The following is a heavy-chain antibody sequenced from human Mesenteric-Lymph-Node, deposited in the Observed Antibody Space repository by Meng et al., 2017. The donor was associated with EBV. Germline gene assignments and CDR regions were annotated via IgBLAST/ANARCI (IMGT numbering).Heavy chain of an antibody. V-gene: IGHV4-39*01. J-gene: IGHJ4*02. Sequence: QPVEARPGLEHPSETLSLTCSVFGVAISRTNYYGGWIRQPPGRRVEWIGSIYSGGRTYYSPSLESRVTISVDTSKNQFSLKLNSVTAADTSVYFCASLLIVFGGVIVDYWGQGALVTVSS. CDR1: GVAISRTNYY. CDR3: ASLLIVFGGVIVDY. D-gene: IGHD3-16*02. CDR2: IYSGGRT.